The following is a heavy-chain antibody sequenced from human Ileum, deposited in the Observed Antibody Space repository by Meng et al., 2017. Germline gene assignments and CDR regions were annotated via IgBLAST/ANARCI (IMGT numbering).Heavy chain of an antibody. D-gene: IGHD6-13*01. Sequence: EVHVVGAGGGLFQWGGSLSLSCEASGFTFSDFWMHWVRQAPGKGLEWVSRIIGDGSARDYADSVKGRFIISRDNAKTTVYLEMNNLRAEDTAIYYCARDLHIAAANYWGQGTLVTVSS. J-gene: IGHJ4*02. CDR3: ARDLHIAAANY. V-gene: IGHV3-74*01. CDR1: GFTFSDFW. CDR2: IIGDGSAR.